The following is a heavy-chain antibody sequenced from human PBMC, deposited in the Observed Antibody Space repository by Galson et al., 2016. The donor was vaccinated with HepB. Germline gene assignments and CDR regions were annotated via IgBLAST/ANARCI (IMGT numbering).Heavy chain of an antibody. V-gene: IGHV3-11*06. CDR2: ISTTSSYT. CDR3: VRYGSGSYYNLDY. CDR1: GFSFSDYY. J-gene: IGHJ4*02. D-gene: IGHD3-10*01. Sequence: SLRLSCAASGFSFSDYYMSWIRQAPGKGLVWVSYISTTSSYTNYGDSVKGRFTISRDNAKNSLYLQMNSLRAEDTAVYYCVRYGSGSYYNLDYWGQGTLVTVSS.